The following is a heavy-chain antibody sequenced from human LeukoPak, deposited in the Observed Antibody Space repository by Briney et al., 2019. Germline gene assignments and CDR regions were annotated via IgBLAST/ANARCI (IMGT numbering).Heavy chain of an antibody. J-gene: IGHJ4*02. CDR2: ISGSGGST. CDR1: GFTFSNYA. D-gene: IGHD6-13*01. Sequence: PGGSLRLSCAASGFTFSNYAMNWVRQAPGKGLEWVSTISGSGGSTYYADSVKGRFTISRDNSKNTLYLQMNSLRAEDTAVYYCARDRDGYSSSWYDGYYFDYWGQGTLVTVSS. V-gene: IGHV3-23*01. CDR3: ARDRDGYSSSWYDGYYFDY.